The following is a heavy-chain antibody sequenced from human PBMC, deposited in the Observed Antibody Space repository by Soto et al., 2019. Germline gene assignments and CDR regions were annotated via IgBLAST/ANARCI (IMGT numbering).Heavy chain of an antibody. CDR2: ISANDGNT. Sequence: GASVKVSCKASGYTFTSYGISWVRQAPGQGLEWMGWISANDGNTNYAQKLQGRVTMTTDTSISTAYMGLSRLRSDDTAVYYCATGHCSGGSCYSAYYYYGMDVWGQGTTVTVSS. CDR3: ATGHCSGGSCYSAYYYYGMDV. CDR1: GYTFTSYG. D-gene: IGHD2-15*01. J-gene: IGHJ6*02. V-gene: IGHV1-18*01.